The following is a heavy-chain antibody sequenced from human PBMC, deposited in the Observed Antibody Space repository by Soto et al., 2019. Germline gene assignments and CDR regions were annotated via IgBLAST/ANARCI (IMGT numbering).Heavy chain of an antibody. CDR3: AREYTAWPLAYGLDV. Sequence: GGSLRLSCVGSGFTFSTYSINWVRQAPGKGLEWVSSISSRSDIYYADSVKGRFTISRDNAKNSVSLQMNSLRAEDTAAYYCAREYTAWPLAYGLDVWGQGTTVTVYS. CDR1: GFTFSTYS. CDR2: ISSRSDI. J-gene: IGHJ6*02. D-gene: IGHD2-2*02. V-gene: IGHV3-21*01.